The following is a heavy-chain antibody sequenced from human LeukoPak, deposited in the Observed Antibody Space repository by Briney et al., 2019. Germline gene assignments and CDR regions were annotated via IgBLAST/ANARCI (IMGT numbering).Heavy chain of an antibody. J-gene: IGHJ4*02. Sequence: GGSLRLSCAASGFTFSSYGMHWVRQAPGKGLEWVAVIWYDGSNKYYADSVKGRFTISRDNSKNTLYLQMNSLRAEDTAVYYCAKDWLRFLPDYWGQGTLVTVSS. D-gene: IGHD3-3*01. V-gene: IGHV3-33*06. CDR1: GFTFSSYG. CDR2: IWYDGSNK. CDR3: AKDWLRFLPDY.